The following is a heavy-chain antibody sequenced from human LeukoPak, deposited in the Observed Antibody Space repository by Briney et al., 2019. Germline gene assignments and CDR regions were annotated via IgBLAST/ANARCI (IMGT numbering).Heavy chain of an antibody. CDR3: ARDLYGIKSLGYYFDY. CDR1: GFTFSSYA. Sequence: GGSLRLSCAASGFTFSSYAMHWVRQAPGKGLEYVSAISSNGGSTYYANSVKGRFTIYRDNSKNTLYLQMGSLRAEDMAVYYCARDLYGIKSLGYYFDYWGQGTLVTVSS. D-gene: IGHD2/OR15-2a*01. J-gene: IGHJ4*02. V-gene: IGHV3-64*01. CDR2: ISSNGGST.